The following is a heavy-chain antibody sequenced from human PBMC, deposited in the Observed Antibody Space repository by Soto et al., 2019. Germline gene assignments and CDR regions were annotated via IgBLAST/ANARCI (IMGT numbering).Heavy chain of an antibody. CDR2: IYYSGST. Sequence: SETLSLTCTVSGGSISSYYWSWIRQPPGRGLEWIGYIYYSGSTNYNPSLKSRVTISVDTSKNQFSLKLSSVTAADTAVYYCARRMITFGGARNSNQALDIWGQGTMVTVSS. CDR3: ARRMITFGGARNSNQALDI. V-gene: IGHV4-59*08. CDR1: GGSISSYY. D-gene: IGHD3-16*01. J-gene: IGHJ3*02.